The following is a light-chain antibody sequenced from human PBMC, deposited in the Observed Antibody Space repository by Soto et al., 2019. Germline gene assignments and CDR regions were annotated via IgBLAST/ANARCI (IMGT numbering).Light chain of an antibody. CDR2: KTS. V-gene: IGKV1-5*03. Sequence: DIQMTQSPTTLPASVGDRVTITCRASQTINNWLAWYQQKPGEAPKLLIYKTSTLQSGVPSRFSGSGSGTEFALTISCLQPADFATYYCQQYSSYSVYSFGQGTEVEMK. CDR3: QQYSSYSVYS. CDR1: QTINNW. J-gene: IGKJ2*01.